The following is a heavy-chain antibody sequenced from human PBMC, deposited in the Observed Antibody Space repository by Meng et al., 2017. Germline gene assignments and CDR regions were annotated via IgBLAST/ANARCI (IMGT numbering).Heavy chain of an antibody. CDR2: ISGSGGST. Sequence: GESLKISCAASGFTFSSYAMSWVRQAPGKGLEWVSAISGSGGSTYYADSVKGRFTISRDNSKNTLYLQMNSLRAEDTAVYYCAKDVGEIYDYGDPFDYWGQGTLVTVSS. D-gene: IGHD4-17*01. V-gene: IGHV3-23*01. CDR3: AKDVGEIYDYGDPFDY. CDR1: GFTFSSYA. J-gene: IGHJ4*02.